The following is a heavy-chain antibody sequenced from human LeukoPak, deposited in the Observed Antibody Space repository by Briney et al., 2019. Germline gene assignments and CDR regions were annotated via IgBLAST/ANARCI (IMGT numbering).Heavy chain of an antibody. D-gene: IGHD1-1*01. CDR2: ISSSSYI. CDR1: GFTFSSYS. CDR3: AREGTTRYFQH. V-gene: IGHV3-21*01. J-gene: IGHJ1*01. Sequence: GGSLRLSCAASGFTFSSYSMNWVRQAPGRGLEWVSSISSSSYIYYADSVEGRFTISRDNAKNSLYLQMNSLRAEDTAVYYCAREGTTRYFQHWGQGTLVTVSS.